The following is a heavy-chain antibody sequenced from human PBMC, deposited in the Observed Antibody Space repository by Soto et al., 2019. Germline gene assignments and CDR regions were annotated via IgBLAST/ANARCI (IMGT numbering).Heavy chain of an antibody. V-gene: IGHV3-11*01. CDR3: ARGYGYYDY. CDR1: GFTFSDYY. J-gene: IGHJ4*02. D-gene: IGHD4-17*01. CDR2: ISGGDTI. Sequence: QVQLVESGGGLVKPGGSLRLSCAASGFTFSDYYMNWIRQAPGKGLEWVSYISGGDTIYYADSVKGRFTISRDNAKNSLYLQMNSLRADDTAVYYCARGYGYYDYWGQGTLVTVSS.